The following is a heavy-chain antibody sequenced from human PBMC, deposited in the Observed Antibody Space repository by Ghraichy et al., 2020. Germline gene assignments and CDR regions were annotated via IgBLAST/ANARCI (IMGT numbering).Heavy chain of an antibody. V-gene: IGHV3-7*01. CDR3: AREWGTGTLDY. CDR1: GFTPSSYW. Sequence: LTCAASGFTPSSYWMSWIRQAPGKGLEWVANIHQDGSEKFYVDSVRGRFTISRDNAQNSVYLHMNSLRAEDTAVYYCAREWGTGTLDYWGQGTLVTVSS. CDR2: IHQDGSEK. D-gene: IGHD1-7*01. J-gene: IGHJ4*02.